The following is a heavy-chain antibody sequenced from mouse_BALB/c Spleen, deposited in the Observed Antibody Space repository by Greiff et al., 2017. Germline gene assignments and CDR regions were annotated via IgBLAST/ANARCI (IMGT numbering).Heavy chain of an antibody. J-gene: IGHJ3*01. CDR1: GYAFTNYL. CDR2: INPGSGGT. CDR3: ARCAYGYDGDWFAY. V-gene: IGHV1-54*01. D-gene: IGHD2-2*01. Sequence: QVQLQQSGAELVRPGTSVKVSCKASGYAFTNYLIEWVKQRPGQGLEWIGVINPGSGGTNYNEKFKGKATLTADKSSSTAYMQLSSLTSDDSAVYFCARCAYGYDGDWFAYWGQGTLVTVSA.